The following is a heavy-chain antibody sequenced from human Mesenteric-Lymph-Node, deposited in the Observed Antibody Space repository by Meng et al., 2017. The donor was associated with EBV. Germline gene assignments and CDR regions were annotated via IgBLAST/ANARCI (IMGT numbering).Heavy chain of an antibody. V-gene: IGHV1-18*01. Sequence: QVQRVQAGAEVKKPGASVKVSCKASGYTFSSYGITWVRQAPGQGLEWMGWISAYSINTNYAQKFQDRVTMTTDTSTSTAYMELRSLRSDDTAVYYCARDIAATNYWGQGTLVTASS. D-gene: IGHD6-13*01. J-gene: IGHJ4*02. CDR3: ARDIAATNY. CDR2: ISAYSINT. CDR1: GYTFSSYG.